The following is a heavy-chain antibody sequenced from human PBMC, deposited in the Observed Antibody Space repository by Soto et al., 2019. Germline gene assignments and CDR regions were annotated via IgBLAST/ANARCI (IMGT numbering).Heavy chain of an antibody. J-gene: IGHJ6*02. CDR1: GYTFTSHG. CDR2: ISTYNSRT. V-gene: IGHV1-18*04. CDR3: ARARYCASPSCYKHYYYGMDT. D-gene: IGHD2-2*02. Sequence: ASVKVSCKASGYTFTSHGISWVRQAPGQGLEWLGWISTYNSRTHYAQKVQGRVTMTTDTSTSTAYLDLRGLTFDDTAVYYCARARYCASPSCYKHYYYGMDTWGQGTTVTVSS.